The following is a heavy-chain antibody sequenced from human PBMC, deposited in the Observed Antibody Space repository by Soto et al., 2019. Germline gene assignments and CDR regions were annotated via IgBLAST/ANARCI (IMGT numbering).Heavy chain of an antibody. V-gene: IGHV4-4*07. J-gene: IGHJ5*02. CDR3: VRDGTKTLRDWFDP. CDR1: GASISGFY. CDR2: IYATGTT. Sequence: SETLSLTCTVSGASISGFYWSWIRKSAGKGLEWIGRIYATGTTDYNPSLKSRVMMSVDTSKKQFSLKLRSVTAADTAVYYCVRDGTKTLRDWFDPWGQGTTVTVSS. D-gene: IGHD1-1*01.